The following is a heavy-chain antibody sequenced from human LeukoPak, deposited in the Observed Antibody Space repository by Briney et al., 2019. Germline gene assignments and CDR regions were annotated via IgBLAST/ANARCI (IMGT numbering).Heavy chain of an antibody. CDR3: ARASSYDILTGYPYYYYGMDV. CDR2: ISSSSSYI. J-gene: IGHJ6*02. V-gene: IGHV3-21*01. CDR1: GFTFSSYS. Sequence: GGSLRLSCVASGFTFSSYSMNWARQAPGKGLEWVSSISSSSSYIYYADSVKGRFTISRDNAKNSLYLQMNSLRAEDTAVYYCARASSYDILTGYPYYYYGMDVWGQGTTVTVSS. D-gene: IGHD3-9*01.